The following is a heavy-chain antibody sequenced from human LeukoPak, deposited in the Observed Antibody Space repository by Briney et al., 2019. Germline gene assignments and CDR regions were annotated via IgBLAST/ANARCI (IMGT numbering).Heavy chain of an antibody. V-gene: IGHV1-46*01. D-gene: IGHD3-10*01. CDR3: ARDRGPFSANYYFDL. Sequence: ASVKLSCKASGYAFTSYTMRWVRQTPGQGLDWIGIINLSGGSTTSAQKFQVRVTMTRDTSTSTVYMELSSLRSEDTAVYYCARDRGPFSANYYFDLWGQGTLVTVSS. CDR2: INLSGGST. J-gene: IGHJ4*02. CDR1: GYAFTSYT.